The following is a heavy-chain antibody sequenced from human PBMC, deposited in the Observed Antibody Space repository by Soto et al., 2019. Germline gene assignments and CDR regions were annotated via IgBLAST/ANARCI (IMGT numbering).Heavy chain of an antibody. V-gene: IGHV1-69*12. CDR3: ARVRNFYGSGSHYYYGMDV. CDR1: GGTFSTYA. Sequence: QVQLVQSGAEVKKPRSSVKVSCKASGGTFSTYAITWVRQAPGQGLEWMGGIIPILGTPNYAQNFQGRVTITADESTTTAYMDLSSLRFEDTAVYYCARVRNFYGSGSHYYYGMDVWGQGTTVTVSS. J-gene: IGHJ6*02. CDR2: IIPILGTP. D-gene: IGHD3-10*01.